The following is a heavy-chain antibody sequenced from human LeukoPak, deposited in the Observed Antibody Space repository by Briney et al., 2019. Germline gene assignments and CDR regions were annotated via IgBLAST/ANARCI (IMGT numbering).Heavy chain of an antibody. Sequence: PSETLSLTCTVSSDSSSTYSWTWLRQPPGKGLEWIGYIYYSGSTNYNPSLKSRITISVDTSKRQISLKLSSVTTADTAVYYCARGARDGVVGWFDPWGQGTLVTVSS. CDR1: SDSSSTYS. J-gene: IGHJ5*02. V-gene: IGHV4-59*01. CDR2: IYYSGST. CDR3: ARGARDGVVGWFDP. D-gene: IGHD2-15*01.